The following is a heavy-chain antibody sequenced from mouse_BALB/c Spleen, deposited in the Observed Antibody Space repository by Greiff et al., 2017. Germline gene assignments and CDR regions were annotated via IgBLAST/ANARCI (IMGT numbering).Heavy chain of an antibody. V-gene: IGHV1S56*01. CDR3: ARDYYGSRGYFDV. D-gene: IGHD1-1*01. CDR2: IYPGNVNT. J-gene: IGHJ1*01. CDR1: GYTFTSYY. Sequence: VQLQQSGPELVKPGASVRISCKASGYTFTSYYIHWVKQRPGQGLEWIGWIYPGNVNTKYNEKFKGKATLTADKSSSTAYMQLSSLTSEDSAVYFCARDYYGSRGYFDVWGAGTTVTVSS.